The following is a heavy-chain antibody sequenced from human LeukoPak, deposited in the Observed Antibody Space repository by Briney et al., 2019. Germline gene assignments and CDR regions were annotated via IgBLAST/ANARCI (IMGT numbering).Heavy chain of an antibody. Sequence: GGSLRLSCAASGFTFSSYAMSWVCQAPGKGLEWVSAISGSGGSTYYADSVKGRFTISRDNSKNTLYLQMNSLRAEDTAVYYCAKGYWVEWLFDYWGQGTLVTVSS. CDR1: GFTFSSYA. V-gene: IGHV3-23*01. CDR2: ISGSGGST. J-gene: IGHJ4*02. D-gene: IGHD3-3*01. CDR3: AKGYWVEWLFDY.